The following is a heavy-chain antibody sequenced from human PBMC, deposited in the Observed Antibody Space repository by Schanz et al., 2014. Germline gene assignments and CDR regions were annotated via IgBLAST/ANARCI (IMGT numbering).Heavy chain of an antibody. V-gene: IGHV4-59*12. CDR1: AAFISRYY. Sequence: QVQLQESGPGLVKPSETLSLTCTVSAAFISRYYWSWVRQAPGKGLEWIGYVNYIGSTKYNPSLESRVTISADTSKNQFSLRLNSVTAADTAVYYCASSGYDWWYYYYMDVWGKGTTVTVSS. D-gene: IGHD5-12*01. CDR3: ASSGYDWWYYYYMDV. J-gene: IGHJ6*03. CDR2: VNYIGST.